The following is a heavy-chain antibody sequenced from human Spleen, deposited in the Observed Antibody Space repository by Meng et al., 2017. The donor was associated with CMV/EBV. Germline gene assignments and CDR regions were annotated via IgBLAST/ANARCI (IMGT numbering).Heavy chain of an antibody. V-gene: IGHV6-1*01. Sequence: WNWIRQPPGKGLEWLGRTYYRSKWYDDYAMAVKSRITINPDTSKNQFSLQLNSVTPEDTAVYYCARDYYDSGAYYYTEEYYHGLDVWGQGTTVTVSS. J-gene: IGHJ6*02. CDR2: TYYRSKWYD. CDR3: ARDYYDSGAYYYTEEYYHGLDV. D-gene: IGHD3-22*01.